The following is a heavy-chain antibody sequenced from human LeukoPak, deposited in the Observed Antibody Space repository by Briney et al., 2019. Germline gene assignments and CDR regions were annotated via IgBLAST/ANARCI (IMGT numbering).Heavy chain of an antibody. J-gene: IGHJ5*02. D-gene: IGHD3-10*01. V-gene: IGHV4-4*07. CDR1: GGSISSYY. Sequence: SETLSLTCTVSGGSISSYYWSWIRQSAGKGLEWIGRIYTSGSTNYNPSPKSRVTMSVDTSKNQFSLKLNSVTAADTAVYYCARDGYYYGSGSYPFDPWGQGTLVTVSS. CDR3: ARDGYYYGSGSYPFDP. CDR2: IYTSGST.